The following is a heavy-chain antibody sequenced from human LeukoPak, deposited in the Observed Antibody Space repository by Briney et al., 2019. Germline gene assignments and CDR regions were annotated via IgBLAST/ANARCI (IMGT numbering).Heavy chain of an antibody. D-gene: IGHD3-22*01. Sequence: SETLSLTCAVYGGSFGGYYWSWIRQPPGNGLEWIGEINHSGSTNYNPSLKSRVTISVDTSKNQFSLKLSSVTAADTAVYYCARETSYYYDSSGYYDRWGQGTLVTVSS. CDR2: INHSGST. V-gene: IGHV4-34*01. CDR3: ARETSYYYDSSGYYDR. J-gene: IGHJ4*02. CDR1: GGSFGGYY.